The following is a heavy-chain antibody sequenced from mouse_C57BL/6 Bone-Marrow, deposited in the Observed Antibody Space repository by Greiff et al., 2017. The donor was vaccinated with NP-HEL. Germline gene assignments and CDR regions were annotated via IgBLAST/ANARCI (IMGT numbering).Heavy chain of an antibody. CDR2: IYPGAGDT. CDR3: ARSGLRGFAY. CDR1: GYAFSSSW. Sequence: VQLQQSGPELVKPGASVKISCKASGYAFSSSWMNWVKQRPGKGLEWIGRIYPGAGDTNYNGKFKGKATLTADKSSSTAYMQLSSLTSEDSAVYFCARSGLRGFAYWGQGTLVTVSA. J-gene: IGHJ3*01. D-gene: IGHD1-1*01. V-gene: IGHV1-82*01.